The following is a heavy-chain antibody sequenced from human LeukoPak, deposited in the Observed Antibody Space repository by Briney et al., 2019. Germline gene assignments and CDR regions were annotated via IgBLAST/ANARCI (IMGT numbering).Heavy chain of an antibody. CDR1: GGSISSSSYY. V-gene: IGHV4-39*01. CDR3: ARYSSGPIP. J-gene: IGHJ5*02. CDR2: IYYSGST. D-gene: IGHD6-19*01. Sequence: SETLSLTCTVSGGSISSSSYYWGWIRQPPGKGLEWIGSIYYSGSTYYNPSLKSRVTISVDTSKNQFSLKLSAVTAADTAVYYCARYSSGPIPWGQGTLVTVSS.